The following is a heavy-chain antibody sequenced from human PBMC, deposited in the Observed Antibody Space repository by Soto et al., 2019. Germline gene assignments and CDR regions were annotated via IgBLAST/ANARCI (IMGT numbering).Heavy chain of an antibody. CDR3: AKSRAAAARSAFDI. D-gene: IGHD6-13*01. Sequence: LSLTCAASGFTFSSYAMSWVRQAPGKGLEWVSAISGSGGSTYYADSVKGRFTISRDNSKNTLYLQMNSLRAEDTAVYYCAKSRAAAARSAFDIWGQGTMVTVSS. V-gene: IGHV3-23*01. CDR1: GFTFSSYA. CDR2: ISGSGGST. J-gene: IGHJ3*02.